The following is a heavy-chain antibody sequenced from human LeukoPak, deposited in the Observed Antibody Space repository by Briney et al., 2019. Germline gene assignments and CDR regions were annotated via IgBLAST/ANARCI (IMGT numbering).Heavy chain of an antibody. CDR2: IYYSGST. J-gene: IGHJ4*02. V-gene: IGHV4-39*01. D-gene: IGHD6-6*01. CDR1: GGSISSSGYY. Sequence: PSETLSLTCTVSGGSISSSGYYWGWIRQPPGKGLEWIASIYYSGSTYYNPSLKSRVTISVDTSKYQFSLRLSSVTAADTAVYYCARGQLVDYWGQGTLVTVSS. CDR3: ARGQLVDY.